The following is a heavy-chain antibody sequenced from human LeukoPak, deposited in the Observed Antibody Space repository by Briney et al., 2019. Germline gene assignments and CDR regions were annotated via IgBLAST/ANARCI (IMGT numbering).Heavy chain of an antibody. CDR1: GGSISSSNW. Sequence: SGTLSLTCAVSGGSISSSNWRNWVRQPPGKGLEWIGNIFYSGSTYYSPSLRSRVTISLDTSRNQFSLKLNSVTAADTAVYYCAKSNGYGLVDIWGQGTMVTVSS. V-gene: IGHV4-4*02. D-gene: IGHD3-10*01. J-gene: IGHJ3*02. CDR2: IFYSGST. CDR3: AKSNGYGLVDI.